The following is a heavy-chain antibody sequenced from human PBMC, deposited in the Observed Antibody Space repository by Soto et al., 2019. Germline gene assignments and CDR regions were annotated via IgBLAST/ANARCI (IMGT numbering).Heavy chain of an antibody. Sequence: VQLQESGPGLVKPSETLSLTCTVSGGSISGYYWSWIRQSPGKGLEWIGYIHYSGSTNYNPSLKSRVTXXVXTXKHPLPLKLSSVTAADTAVYYCARGSAAGTKSPFDYWGQGTLVTVSS. CDR2: IHYSGST. V-gene: IGHV4-59*01. J-gene: IGHJ4*02. CDR1: GGSISGYY. CDR3: ARGSAAGTKSPFDY. D-gene: IGHD6-13*01.